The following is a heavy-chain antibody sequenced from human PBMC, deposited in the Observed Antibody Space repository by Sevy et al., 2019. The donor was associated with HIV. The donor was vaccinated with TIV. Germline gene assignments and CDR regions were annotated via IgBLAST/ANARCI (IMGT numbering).Heavy chain of an antibody. CDR1: GFTFSSYG. D-gene: IGHD4-4*01. CDR2: IWYDGSNK. Sequence: GGSLRLSCAASGFTFSSYGMHWVRQAPGKGLEWVAVIWYDGSNKYYADSVKGRFTISRDNSKNTVYLQMNSLRAEDTAVYYCARERTTVTTWYYFDYWGQGTLVTVSS. CDR3: ARERTTVTTWYYFDY. J-gene: IGHJ4*02. V-gene: IGHV3-33*01.